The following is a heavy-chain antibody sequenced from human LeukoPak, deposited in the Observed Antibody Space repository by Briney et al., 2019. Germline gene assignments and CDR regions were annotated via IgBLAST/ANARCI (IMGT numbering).Heavy chain of an antibody. CDR3: ARSARLEYYYYYYYMDV. D-gene: IGHD1-1*01. J-gene: IGHJ6*03. Sequence: SETLSLTCTVSGGSISSYYWSWIRQPPGKGLEWIGYIYYSGSTNYNPSLKSRVTISVDTSKNQFSLKLSSVTAADTAVYYCARSARLEYYYYYYYMDVWGKGTTVTVSS. V-gene: IGHV4-59*01. CDR1: GGSISSYY. CDR2: IYYSGST.